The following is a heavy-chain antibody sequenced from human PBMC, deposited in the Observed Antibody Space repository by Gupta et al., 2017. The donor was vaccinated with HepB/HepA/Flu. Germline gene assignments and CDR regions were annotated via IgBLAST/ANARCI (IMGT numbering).Heavy chain of an antibody. V-gene: IGHV3-23*01. CDR1: GFTLSSYA. CDR3: ARRGTSRHFDY. J-gene: IGHJ4*02. Sequence: EVQLLESGGGLVQPGGSLRLSCVASGFTLSSYAMSWVRQAPGKGLEWVSLIGGGGSTTFYADSARCRLTIYRDNSKNTLYLQMNSLRAEDTAIYYCARRGTSRHFDYWGQGTLVTVSS. CDR2: IGGGGSTT. D-gene: IGHD2-2*01.